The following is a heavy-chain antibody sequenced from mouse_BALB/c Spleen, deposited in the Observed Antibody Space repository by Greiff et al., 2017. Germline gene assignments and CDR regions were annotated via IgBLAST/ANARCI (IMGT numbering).Heavy chain of an antibody. D-gene: IGHD1-1*02. CDR1: GYSITSDYA. Sequence: EVMLVESGPGLVKPSQSLSLTCTVTGYSITSDYAWNWIRQFPGNKLEWMGYISYSGSTSYNPSLKSRISITRDTSKNQFFLQLNSVTTEDTATYYCARGEYGGYFDYWGQGTTLTVSS. V-gene: IGHV3-2*02. CDR3: ARGEYGGYFDY. CDR2: ISYSGST. J-gene: IGHJ2*01.